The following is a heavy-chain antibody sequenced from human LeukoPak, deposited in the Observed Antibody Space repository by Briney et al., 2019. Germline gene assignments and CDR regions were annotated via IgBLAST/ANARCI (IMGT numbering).Heavy chain of an antibody. D-gene: IGHD3-10*01. J-gene: IGHJ5*02. CDR3: ARGFEGYPFGWWFDP. V-gene: IGHV3-74*01. CDR1: GFTFTTYW. CDR2: VSADGSTT. Sequence: GGSLRLSCVVSGFTFTTYWMHWVRQAPGRGLVWVSRVSADGSTTIHADSVKGRFTISRDNGINTVYLQMNSLRAEDTAVYYCARGFEGYPFGWWFDPWGQGTLVTVSS.